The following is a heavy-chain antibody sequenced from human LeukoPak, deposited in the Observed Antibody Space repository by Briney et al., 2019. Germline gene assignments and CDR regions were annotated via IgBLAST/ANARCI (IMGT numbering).Heavy chain of an antibody. D-gene: IGHD1-26*01. CDR2: IYHSGST. Sequence: SETLSLTCTVSGGSISSGDYYWSWIRQPPGKGLEWIGEIYHSGSTNYNPSLKSRVTISVDKSKNQFSLKLSSVTAADTAVYYCARAYRGSYSDHFDYWGQGTLVTVSS. V-gene: IGHV4-39*07. CDR3: ARAYRGSYSDHFDY. J-gene: IGHJ4*02. CDR1: GGSISSGDYY.